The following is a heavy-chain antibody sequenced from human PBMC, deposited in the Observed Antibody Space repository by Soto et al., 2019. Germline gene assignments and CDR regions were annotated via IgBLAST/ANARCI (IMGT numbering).Heavy chain of an antibody. CDR2: IIPMSDSP. CDR1: GGAFHSSA. CDR3: ALAPNRPFQLNRY. J-gene: IGHJ4*02. D-gene: IGHD3-9*01. Sequence: SVKVSCKVSGGAFHSSALNWVRHAPGQGLEWIGGIIPMSDSPNYAQEFQGRVTIIADISTTTAYMEVRSLRSDDTAVYYCALAPNRPFQLNRYWDQGTLVTVST. V-gene: IGHV1-69*06.